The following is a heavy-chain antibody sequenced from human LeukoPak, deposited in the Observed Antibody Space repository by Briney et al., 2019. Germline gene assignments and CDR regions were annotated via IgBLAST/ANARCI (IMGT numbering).Heavy chain of an antibody. V-gene: IGHV4-61*02. CDR2: IYTSGST. J-gene: IGHJ3*02. D-gene: IGHD3-3*01. Sequence: SETLSLTCTVSGGSTSSGSYYWSWIRQPAGKGLEWIGRIYTSGSTNYNPSLKSRVTISVDTSKNQFSLKLSSVTAADTAVYYCARENLLPITIFGVVTPNAFDIWGQGTMVTVSS. CDR3: ARENLLPITIFGVVTPNAFDI. CDR1: GGSTSSGSYY.